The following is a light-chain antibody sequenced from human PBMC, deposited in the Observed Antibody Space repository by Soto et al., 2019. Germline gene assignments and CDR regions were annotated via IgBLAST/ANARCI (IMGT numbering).Light chain of an antibody. V-gene: IGKV3-15*01. CDR2: AAS. Sequence: EILMTQSPATMSASLGERATFTCRASQSVTNNLAWYQQKPGQAPRLLIFAASTMATGIPARFSGSGSGTEFTLTISSLQSEDFAIYYCQQYNNSPRTFGQGTKVDI. CDR3: QQYNNSPRT. J-gene: IGKJ1*01. CDR1: QSVTNN.